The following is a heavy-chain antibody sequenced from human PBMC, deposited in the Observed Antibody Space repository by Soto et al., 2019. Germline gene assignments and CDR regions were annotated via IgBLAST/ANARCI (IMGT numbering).Heavy chain of an antibody. J-gene: IGHJ4*02. CDR1: GGTFSSYA. CDR3: ARGWRCSGGSCYSSFVGYFDY. D-gene: IGHD2-15*01. V-gene: IGHV1-69*13. CDR2: IIPIFGTA. Sequence: GASVKVSCKASGGTFSSYAISWVRQAPGQGLEWMGGIIPIFGTANYAQKFQGRVTITADESTSTAYMELSSLRSEDTAVYYCARGWRCSGGSCYSSFVGYFDYWGQGTLVTVSS.